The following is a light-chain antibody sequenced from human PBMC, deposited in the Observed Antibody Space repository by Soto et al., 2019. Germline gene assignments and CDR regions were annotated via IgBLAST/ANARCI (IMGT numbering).Light chain of an antibody. CDR3: QKYDDWLRLT. CDR1: QSVNIY. Sequence: EIVMTQSPATLSVSPGERATLSCRASQSVNIYLAWYQQKPGQAPRLLIFGASYRATGIPDRFSGSGSGTEFNLTISRLQSEDFAVYFCQKYDDWLRLTFGGGTKVDNK. J-gene: IGKJ4*01. V-gene: IGKV3D-15*01. CDR2: GAS.